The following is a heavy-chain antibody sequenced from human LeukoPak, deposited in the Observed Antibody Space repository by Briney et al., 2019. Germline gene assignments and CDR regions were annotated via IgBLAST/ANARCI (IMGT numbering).Heavy chain of an antibody. V-gene: IGHV3-23*01. CDR3: AKVPPLSNILWIFDY. CDR2: ISNSGGRT. D-gene: IGHD3-10*01. J-gene: IGHJ4*02. CDR1: GFTFSTYG. Sequence: GGTLRLSCAASGFTFSTYGMTWVRLAPGKGLEWVSAISNSGGRTYYADSVRGRFTISRDNSKNTLYLQMNSLRAEDTAVYYCAKVPPLSNILWIFDYWGQGTLVTVSS.